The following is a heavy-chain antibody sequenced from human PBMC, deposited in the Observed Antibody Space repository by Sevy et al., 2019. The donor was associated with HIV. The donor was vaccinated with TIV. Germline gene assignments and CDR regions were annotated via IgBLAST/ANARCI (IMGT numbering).Heavy chain of an antibody. V-gene: IGHV3-48*02. CDR2: ISSSSSTI. Sequence: GGSLRLSCAASGFTFSSYSMNWVRQAPGKGLERVSYISSSSSTIYYADSVKGRFTISRDNAKNSLYLQMNSLRDEDTAVYYCARDQGGNPTKGGDAFDIWGQGTMVTVSS. D-gene: IGHD2-15*01. CDR3: ARDQGGNPTKGGDAFDI. CDR1: GFTFSSYS. J-gene: IGHJ3*02.